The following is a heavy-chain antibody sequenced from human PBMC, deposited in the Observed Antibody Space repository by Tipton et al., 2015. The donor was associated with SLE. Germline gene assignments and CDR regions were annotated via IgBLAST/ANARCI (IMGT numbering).Heavy chain of an antibody. CDR3: ARDGGGMTTAYNYYMDV. Sequence: TLSLTCTVSGGSVSSGSYYWAWIRQPPGKGLEWIANVYLSGSTHYNPSLKSRVTISLDTSKNQFSLKLSSVTAADTAVYYCARDGGGMTTAYNYYMDVWGKGTTVTVSS. V-gene: IGHV4-39*07. CDR1: GGSVSSGSYY. CDR2: VYLSGST. J-gene: IGHJ6*03. D-gene: IGHD3-16*01.